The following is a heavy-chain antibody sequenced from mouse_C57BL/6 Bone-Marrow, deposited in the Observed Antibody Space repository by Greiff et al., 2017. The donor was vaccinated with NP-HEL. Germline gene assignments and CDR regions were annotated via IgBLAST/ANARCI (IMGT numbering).Heavy chain of an antibody. CDR3: AIYYGNYVWFAY. V-gene: IGHV1-74*01. J-gene: IGHJ3*01. Sequence: QVQLQQPGAELVKPGASVKVSCKASGYTFTSYWMHWVKQRPGQGLEWIGRIHPSDSDTNYNQKFKGKATLTVDKSSSTAYMQLSSLTSEDSAVYYCAIYYGNYVWFAYWGQGTLVTVSA. CDR1: GYTFTSYW. D-gene: IGHD2-1*01. CDR2: IHPSDSDT.